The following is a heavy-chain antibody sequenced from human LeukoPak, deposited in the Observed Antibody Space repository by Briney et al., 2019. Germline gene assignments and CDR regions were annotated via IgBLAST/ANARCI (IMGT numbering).Heavy chain of an antibody. CDR2: IDPDDSGS. V-gene: IGHV3-74*01. CDR1: GFTFSRYW. Sequence: GGSLRLSCAASGFTFSRYWMHWVRQAPGEGLVWVSRIDPDDSGSSYADPVKGRFTISRDNAKNTLWLQMNSLRADGTAVYYCAGVRAGANRAFDVWGQGTVVAVSS. J-gene: IGHJ3*01. D-gene: IGHD4/OR15-4a*01. CDR3: AGVRAGANRAFDV.